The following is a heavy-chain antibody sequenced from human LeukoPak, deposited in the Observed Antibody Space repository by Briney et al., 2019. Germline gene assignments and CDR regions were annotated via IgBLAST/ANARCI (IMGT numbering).Heavy chain of an antibody. CDR2: IYDSGST. J-gene: IGHJ3*02. CDR1: GGSISSYY. V-gene: IGHV4-59*01. Sequence: SETLSLTCTVSGGSISSYYWSWIRQPPGKGLEWIGYIYDSGSTNYNPSLKSRVTISVDTSKNQFSLKLSSVTAADTAVYYCARAQYSSGWYADDAFDIWGQGTMVTVSS. CDR3: ARAQYSSGWYADDAFDI. D-gene: IGHD6-19*01.